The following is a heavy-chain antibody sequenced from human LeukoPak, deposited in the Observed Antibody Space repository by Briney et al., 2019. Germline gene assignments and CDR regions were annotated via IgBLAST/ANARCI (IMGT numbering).Heavy chain of an antibody. CDR3: AKDPNGDYVGAFDS. D-gene: IGHD4-17*01. J-gene: IGHJ3*02. V-gene: IGHV3-23*01. CDR1: AISFSSYA. CDR2: IHGSGGVT. Sequence: GGSLRLSCTASAISFSSYAMTWLRQAPWKRLEWVSGIHGSGGVTYYADSVKGRFTISRDNSKKTLYLQMNSLRVDDTAVYYCAKDPNGDYVGAFDSWGQGTMVTVSS.